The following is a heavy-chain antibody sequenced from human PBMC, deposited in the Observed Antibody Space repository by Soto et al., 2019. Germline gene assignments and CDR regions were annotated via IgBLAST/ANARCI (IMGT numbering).Heavy chain of an antibody. D-gene: IGHD3-22*01. CDR1: GFTFSSYW. V-gene: IGHV3-7*01. J-gene: IGHJ4*02. CDR2: IKQEGSEK. Sequence: EVQLVESGGGLVQPGGSLRLSCAASGFTFSSYWMSWVRQAPGKGLEWVANIKQEGSEKYYVDSVKGRFTISRDNAKNSLYLQMNSLGAEEPAVYYRARNKYYYDSRGPIGYWGQGTLVTVSS. CDR3: ARNKYYYDSRGPIGY.